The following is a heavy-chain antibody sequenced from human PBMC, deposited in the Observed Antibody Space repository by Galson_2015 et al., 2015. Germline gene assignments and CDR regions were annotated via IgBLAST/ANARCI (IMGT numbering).Heavy chain of an antibody. Sequence: SLRLSCAASGFTFTNYAMSWVRQAPGKGLEWVSTISDSGGSTYYADSVRGRFTISRDNSNNTLYLQMNSLRAEDAAVYFCAKRDSGYWGQGTLVTVSS. D-gene: IGHD6-19*01. CDR1: GFTFTNYA. CDR2: ISDSGGST. CDR3: AKRDSGY. V-gene: IGHV3-23*01. J-gene: IGHJ4*02.